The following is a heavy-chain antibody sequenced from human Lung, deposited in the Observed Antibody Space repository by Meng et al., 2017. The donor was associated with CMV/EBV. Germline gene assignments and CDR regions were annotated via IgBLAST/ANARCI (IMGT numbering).Heavy chain of an antibody. CDR3: VKDLHGMSFYAFDI. J-gene: IGHJ3*02. Sequence: GESLKISCAASGISFDVYGMSWVRQVPGKGLEWVSGINWSGGRTGYADSVKGRFTISRDNAKNSLYLQMSRLRAEDTALYYCVKDLHGMSFYAFDIWGQGTMVTVSS. CDR1: GISFDVYG. V-gene: IGHV3-20*04. CDR2: INWSGGRT. D-gene: IGHD3/OR15-3a*01.